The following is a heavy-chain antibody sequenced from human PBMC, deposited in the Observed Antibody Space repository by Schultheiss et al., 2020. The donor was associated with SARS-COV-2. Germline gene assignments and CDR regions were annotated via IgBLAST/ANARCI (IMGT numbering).Heavy chain of an antibody. CDR3: ARFTNSQVDY. CDR2: IYYSGST. D-gene: IGHD2-8*01. Sequence: SQTLSLTCAVSGYSISSGYYWGWIRQPPGKGLEWIGYIYYSGSTNYNPSLKSRVTISVDTSKNQFSLKLSSVTAADTAVYYCARFTNSQVDYWGQGTLVTVSS. J-gene: IGHJ4*02. CDR1: GYSISSGYY. V-gene: IGHV4-38-2*01.